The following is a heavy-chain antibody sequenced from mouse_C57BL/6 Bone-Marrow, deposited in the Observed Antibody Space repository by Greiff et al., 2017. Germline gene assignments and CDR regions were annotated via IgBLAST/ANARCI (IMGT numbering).Heavy chain of an antibody. CDR2: INPSNGGT. J-gene: IGHJ3*01. Sequence: QVQLQQPGTELVKPGASVKLSCKASGYTFTSYWMHWVKQRPGQGLEWIGNINPSNGGTNYNEKFKGKATLTVDKSSSTAYMQLSSLTSEDSAVYYCAREGTTVVPFAYGGQGTLVTASA. V-gene: IGHV1-53*01. D-gene: IGHD1-1*01. CDR1: GYTFTSYW. CDR3: AREGTTVVPFAY.